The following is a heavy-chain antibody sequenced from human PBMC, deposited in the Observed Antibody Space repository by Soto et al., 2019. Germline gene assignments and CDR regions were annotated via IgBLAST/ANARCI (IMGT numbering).Heavy chain of an antibody. CDR3: ATGYCTNGVCYTRTLSGMDV. D-gene: IGHD2-8*01. Sequence: SETLSLTCAVYGGSFSGSYWSWIRQPPGKGLEWIGEINHSGSTNYNPSLKSRVTISVDTSKNQFSLKLSSVTAADTAVYYCATGYCTNGVCYTRTLSGMDVWGQGATVTVSS. J-gene: IGHJ6*02. V-gene: IGHV4-34*01. CDR2: INHSGST. CDR1: GGSFSGSY.